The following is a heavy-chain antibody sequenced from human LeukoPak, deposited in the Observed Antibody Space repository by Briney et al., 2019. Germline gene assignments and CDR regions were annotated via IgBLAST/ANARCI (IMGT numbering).Heavy chain of an antibody. CDR3: ARAIVGATADFDY. D-gene: IGHD1-26*01. CDR2: ISYDGSNK. CDR1: GFTFSSYA. V-gene: IGHV3-30*04. J-gene: IGHJ4*02. Sequence: PGGSLRLSCAASGFTFSSYAMHWVRQAPGKGLEWVAVISYDGSNKYYADSVKGRFTISRDNSENTLYLQMNSLRAEDTAVYYCARAIVGATADFDYWGQGTLVTVSS.